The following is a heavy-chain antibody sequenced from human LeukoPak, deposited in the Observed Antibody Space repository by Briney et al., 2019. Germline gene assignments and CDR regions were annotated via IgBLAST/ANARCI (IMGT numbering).Heavy chain of an antibody. V-gene: IGHV4-39*01. Sequence: SETLSLTCTVSGGSISSSSYYWGWIRQPPGKGLEWIGSIYHSGSTNYNPSLKSRVTISVDTSKNQFSLKLSSVTAADTAVYYCARHGWANWFGPWGQGTLVTVSS. D-gene: IGHD6-19*01. CDR3: ARHGWANWFGP. J-gene: IGHJ5*02. CDR2: IYHSGST. CDR1: GGSISSSSYY.